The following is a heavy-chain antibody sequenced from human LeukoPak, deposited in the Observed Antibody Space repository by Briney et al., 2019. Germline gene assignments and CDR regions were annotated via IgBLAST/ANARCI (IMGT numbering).Heavy chain of an antibody. V-gene: IGHV3-74*01. D-gene: IGHD4-23*01. CDR3: ARGYGGNAYYFDY. CDR2: ISSDGSRV. CDR1: GFTFSDYW. J-gene: IGHJ4*02. Sequence: GGSLRLSCAASGFTFSDYWMHWVRQAPGKGLVWVSRISSDGSRVTYADSVKGRFTISRDNAKNTLYLQMNSLRAEDTAVYYCARGYGGNAYYFDYWGQGTLVTVSS.